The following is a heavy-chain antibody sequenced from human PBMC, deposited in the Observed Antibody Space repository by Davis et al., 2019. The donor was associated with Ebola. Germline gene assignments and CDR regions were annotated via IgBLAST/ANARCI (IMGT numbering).Heavy chain of an antibody. J-gene: IGHJ6*02. V-gene: IGHV3-30*03. CDR1: GFTFSSYG. CDR3: ARGDYGDFIWGYGMDV. D-gene: IGHD4-17*01. CDR2: ISYDGSNK. Sequence: GGSLRLSCAASGFTFSSYGMHWVRQAPGKGLEWVAVISYDGSNKYYADSVKGRFTISRDNSKNTLYLQMNSLRAEDTAVYYCARGDYGDFIWGYGMDVWGQGTTVTVSS.